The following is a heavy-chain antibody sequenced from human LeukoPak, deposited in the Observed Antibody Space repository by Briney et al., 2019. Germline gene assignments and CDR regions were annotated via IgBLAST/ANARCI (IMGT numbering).Heavy chain of an antibody. J-gene: IGHJ5*02. D-gene: IGHD3-22*01. CDR1: GGTVSSYA. CDR2: IIPIFGTA. V-gene: IGHV1-69*05. Sequence: GASVKLSCKASGGTVSSYAISWVRQAPGQGLEWRGGIIPIFGTANYARKFQGRVTITTDESTSTAYMELSSLRSEDTAVYYCARNVYDIASPYNWFDPWGQGTLVTVSS. CDR3: ARNVYDIASPYNWFDP.